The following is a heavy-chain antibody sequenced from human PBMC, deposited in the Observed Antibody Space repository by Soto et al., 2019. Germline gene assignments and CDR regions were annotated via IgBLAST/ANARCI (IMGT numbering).Heavy chain of an antibody. J-gene: IGHJ4*02. V-gene: IGHV5-51*01. D-gene: IGHD2-8*02. CDR2: IYPDDSDT. CDR1: GHSFSNFW. Sequence: GESLKISCQASGHSFSNFWIAWVRQMPGEGLEWLGIIYPDDSDTRYSPSFLGQVTISADKSIKTTYLQWSSLKASDTAIYFCASSVLVTSTMNYFDYWGQGALVTVSS. CDR3: ASSVLVTSTMNYFDY.